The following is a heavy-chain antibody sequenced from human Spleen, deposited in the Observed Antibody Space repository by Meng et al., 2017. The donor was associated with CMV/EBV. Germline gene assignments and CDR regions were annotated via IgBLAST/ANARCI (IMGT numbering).Heavy chain of an antibody. CDR3: ARGPIDSVSN. D-gene: IGHD2-15*01. Sequence: ASVQVSCKASGYTFTTYDINWVRQATGQGLEWMGWMNPNSGDTGYAQKFQGRVTMTRNTSISTAYMDLSSLRSDDTAVYYCARGPIDSVSNWGQGTLVTVSS. CDR1: GYTFTTYD. J-gene: IGHJ4*02. CDR2: MNPNSGDT. V-gene: IGHV1-8*01.